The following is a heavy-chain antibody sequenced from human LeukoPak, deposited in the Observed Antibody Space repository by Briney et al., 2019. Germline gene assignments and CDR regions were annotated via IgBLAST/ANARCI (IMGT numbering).Heavy chain of an antibody. CDR3: ARDDYSSSWYKLDY. V-gene: IGHV1-69*05. CDR2: IIPIFGTA. Sequence: ASVKVSCKASGGTFSSYAVSWVRQAPGQGLEWMGGIIPIFGTANYAQKFQGRVTITTDESTSTAYMELSSLRSEDTAVYYCARDDYSSSWYKLDYWGQGTLVTVSS. D-gene: IGHD6-13*01. J-gene: IGHJ4*02. CDR1: GGTFSSYA.